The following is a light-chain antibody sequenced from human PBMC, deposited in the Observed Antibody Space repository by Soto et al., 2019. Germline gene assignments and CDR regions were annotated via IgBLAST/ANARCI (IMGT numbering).Light chain of an antibody. V-gene: IGLV7-46*01. CDR3: LLSYSAGRKV. Sequence: QTVVTQEPSLTVSPGGTVTLTCGSSTGAVTSGHYPYWFQQKPGQAPRTLIFDTSNKHSWTPARFSGSLLGGKAALTLSGAQPEDEAEYYCLLSYSAGRKVFGGGTKLTVL. CDR1: TGAVTSGHY. J-gene: IGLJ2*01. CDR2: DTS.